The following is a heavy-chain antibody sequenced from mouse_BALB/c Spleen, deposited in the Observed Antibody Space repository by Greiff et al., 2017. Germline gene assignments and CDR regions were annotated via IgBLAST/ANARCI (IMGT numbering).Heavy chain of an antibody. Sequence: EVKLVESGPGLVKPSQSLSLTCTVTGYSITSDYAWNWIRQFPGNKLEWMGYISYSGSTSYNPSLKSRISITRDTSKNQFFLQLNSVTTEDTATYYCARASYYRYDEEGAMDYWGQGTSVTVSS. J-gene: IGHJ4*01. CDR3: ARASYYRYDEEGAMDY. CDR2: ISYSGST. D-gene: IGHD2-14*01. V-gene: IGHV3-2*02. CDR1: GYSITSDYA.